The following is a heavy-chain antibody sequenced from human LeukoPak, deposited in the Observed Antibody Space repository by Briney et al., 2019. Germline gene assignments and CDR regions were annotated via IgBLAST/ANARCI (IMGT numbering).Heavy chain of an antibody. CDR1: GFTFSYYW. D-gene: IGHD3-10*01. CDR3: ARSGITMVGGASIGLLTFDI. Sequence: GGSLRLSCAASGFTFSYYWMHWVRQAPGGGLVWVSRINDDGRTTTYADSVKGRITISRDNAKNTLYLQMSSLRVEDTAVYYCARSGITMVGGASIGLLTFDIWGPGTMVTVSP. J-gene: IGHJ3*02. V-gene: IGHV3-74*03. CDR2: INDDGRTT.